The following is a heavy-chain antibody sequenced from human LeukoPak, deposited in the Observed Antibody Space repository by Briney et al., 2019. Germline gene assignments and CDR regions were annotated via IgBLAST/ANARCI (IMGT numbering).Heavy chain of an antibody. CDR2: IYTSGNT. CDR3: AMTLSQSQFDY. Sequence: SETLSLTCSVSGASFISYYWSWIRQPPGKGLEWIGYIYTSGNTNYNPSFKSRVTISVDTSKNQFSLRLSSVTAADTAVYYCAMTLSQSQFDYWGQGTLVSVSS. V-gene: IGHV4-4*09. J-gene: IGHJ4*02. CDR1: GASFISYY.